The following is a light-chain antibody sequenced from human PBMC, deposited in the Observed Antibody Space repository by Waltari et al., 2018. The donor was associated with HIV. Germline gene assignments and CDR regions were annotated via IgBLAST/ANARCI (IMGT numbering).Light chain of an antibody. CDR3: ATWDSSLSAVV. Sequence: QSVLTQPPSVSAAPGQKVSISCSGSTSNVGKNHVTWYQQLPGTAPTLLMYENDKQASGIPDRFSGSKSGTSATLGITGLQTGDEAHYYCATWDSSLSAVVFGGGTKLTIL. V-gene: IGLV1-51*01. J-gene: IGLJ2*01. CDR1: TSNVGKNH. CDR2: END.